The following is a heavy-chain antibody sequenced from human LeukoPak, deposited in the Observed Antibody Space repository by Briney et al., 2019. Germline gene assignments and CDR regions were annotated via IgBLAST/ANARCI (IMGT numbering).Heavy chain of an antibody. CDR3: ARDPRNKGFDP. J-gene: IGHJ5*02. Sequence: GGSLRLSCAASGFTFSGYWMHWARQSPRKGLVWVSCINGDGSDTRYADSVKGRFTISRDNAKNTLYLQMNSLRVEDTAVYYCARDPRNKGFDPWGQGTLVTVSS. CDR2: INGDGSDT. CDR1: GFTFSGYW. D-gene: IGHD1/OR15-1a*01. V-gene: IGHV3-74*01.